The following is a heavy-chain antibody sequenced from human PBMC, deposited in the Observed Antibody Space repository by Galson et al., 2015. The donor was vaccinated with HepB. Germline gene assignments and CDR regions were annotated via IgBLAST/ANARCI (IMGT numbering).Heavy chain of an antibody. J-gene: IGHJ4*02. CDR3: ASLVGASPGYY. V-gene: IGHV4-59*04. CDR1: GASISSYY. CDR2: VYYTGDT. Sequence: ETLSLTCTVSGASISSYYWNWIRQPPGKGLEWIGSVYYTGDTYYNPPLKSRVTVSMDTSKNQFSLKLRSVTAADTAVYYCASLVGASPGYYWGQGTLVTVSS. D-gene: IGHD1-26*01.